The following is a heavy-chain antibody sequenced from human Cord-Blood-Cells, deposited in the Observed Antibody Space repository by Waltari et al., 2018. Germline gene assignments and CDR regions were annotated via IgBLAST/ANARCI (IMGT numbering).Heavy chain of an antibody. CDR1: GGTFSSYA. CDR2: IIPILRTA. D-gene: IGHD3-22*01. J-gene: IGHJ3*02. Sequence: QVQLVQSGAEVKKPGSSVKVSCKASGGTFSSYAISWVRQAPGQGLEWMGGIIPILRTANYAQKFQGRVTITANESTSTAYMELSSLRSEDTAVYYCARASNYYDSSGYPRFRDAFDIWGQGTMVTVSS. V-gene: IGHV1-69*01. CDR3: ARASNYYDSSGYPRFRDAFDI.